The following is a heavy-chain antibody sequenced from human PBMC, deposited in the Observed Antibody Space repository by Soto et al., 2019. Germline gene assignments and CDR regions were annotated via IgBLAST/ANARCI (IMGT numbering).Heavy chain of an antibody. CDR2: ISAGGDVT. CDR3: ADGGRYPYY. V-gene: IGHV3-23*01. D-gene: IGHD1-26*01. J-gene: IGHJ4*02. CDR1: GFSFSRYA. Sequence: EVHLLESGGDLVQPGGSLRLSCAASGFSFSRYAMGCVRQAPGKGLAWVSSISAGGDVTYYADSVKGRFTISRDNSKNTVYLQMTSLRADVTAVYYCADGGRYPYYWGPGTLVTGSS.